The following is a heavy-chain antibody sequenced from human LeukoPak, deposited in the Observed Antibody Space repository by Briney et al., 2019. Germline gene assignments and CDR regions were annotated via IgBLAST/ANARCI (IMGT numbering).Heavy chain of an antibody. Sequence: GGSLRLSCAASGFTFDDYAMHWVRQAPGKGLEWVSRISGDGGSTYYADSVKGRFTISRDNSKNSLYLQMNSLRTEDTALYYCAIAPDYGGNSFDYWGQGTLVTVSS. V-gene: IGHV3-43*02. CDR1: GFTFDDYA. CDR2: ISGDGGST. CDR3: AIAPDYGGNSFDY. D-gene: IGHD4-23*01. J-gene: IGHJ4*02.